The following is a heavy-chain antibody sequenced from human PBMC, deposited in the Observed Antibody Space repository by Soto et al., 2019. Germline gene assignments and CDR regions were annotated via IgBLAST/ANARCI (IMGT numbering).Heavy chain of an antibody. CDR2: ISSSSSYI. D-gene: IGHD6-13*01. CDR1: GFTFSSYS. Sequence: GGSLRLSCAASGFTFSSYSMNWVRQAPGKGLEWVSSISSSSSYIYYADSVKGRFTISRDNAKNTLYLQMNTLRAEDTAVYYCARLYSSSWYGDYYYGMDVWGQGTQVTVSS. CDR3: ARLYSSSWYGDYYYGMDV. V-gene: IGHV3-21*01. J-gene: IGHJ6*02.